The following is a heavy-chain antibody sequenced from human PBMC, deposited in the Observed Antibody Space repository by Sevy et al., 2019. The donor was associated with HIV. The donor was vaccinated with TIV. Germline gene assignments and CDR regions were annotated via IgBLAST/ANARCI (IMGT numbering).Heavy chain of an antibody. V-gene: IGHV3-48*03. Sequence: GGSLRLSCAASGFIFSSHDMTWVRQAPGKGLEWISYISSGGRTKDYADSVRGRFTVSRDNGGNTLYLQMNSLRPEDSATYYCTISGGWLLGNWGQGVLVTVSS. CDR1: GFIFSSHD. CDR2: ISSGGRTK. D-gene: IGHD3-9*01. J-gene: IGHJ4*02. CDR3: TISGGWLLGN.